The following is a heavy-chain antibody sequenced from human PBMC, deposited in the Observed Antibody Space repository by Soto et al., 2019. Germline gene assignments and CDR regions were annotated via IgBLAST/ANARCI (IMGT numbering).Heavy chain of an antibody. J-gene: IGHJ6*02. CDR1: GFSVSSNY. CDR3: SGDPSGYDEGDWYHGVDV. CDR2: IYINGST. Sequence: GVSLRLSCAASGFSVSSNYMSWVRQAPGEGLEWVAIIYINGSTDYADSVQGRFSVSRDIYKNTLFLQMNNLRAEDTAVYFCSGDPSGYDEGDWYHGVDVWGQGTTVTV. D-gene: IGHD5-12*01. V-gene: IGHV3-53*01.